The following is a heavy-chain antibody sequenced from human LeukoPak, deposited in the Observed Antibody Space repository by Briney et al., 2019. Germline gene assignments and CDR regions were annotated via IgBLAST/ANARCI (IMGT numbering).Heavy chain of an antibody. CDR3: ARDTDPDY. CDR1: AFTFSSYW. Sequence: GGSLRLSCAASAFTFSSYWMTRVRQAPGKGLEWVANMNQDGSQKYYVDSVKGRFTISRDNAKNSLYLLMNSLRAEDTAVYYSARDTDPDYWGQGTLVTVSS. CDR2: MNQDGSQK. V-gene: IGHV3-7*05. J-gene: IGHJ4*02.